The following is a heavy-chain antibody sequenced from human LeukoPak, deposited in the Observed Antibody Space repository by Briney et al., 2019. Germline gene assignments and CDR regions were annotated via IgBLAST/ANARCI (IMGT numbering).Heavy chain of an antibody. CDR1: GITFSDYW. Sequence: GGSLRLSCAASGITFSDYWMSWVRQAPGKGPEWVANIKDDGSEKYYMGSVKGRFTISRDNAKNSLYLQMNSLRAEDTAVYYCARIYGANSKYYFDYRGQGTLVTVSS. CDR3: ARIYGANSKYYFDY. V-gene: IGHV3-7*01. J-gene: IGHJ4*02. D-gene: IGHD4-23*01. CDR2: IKDDGSEK.